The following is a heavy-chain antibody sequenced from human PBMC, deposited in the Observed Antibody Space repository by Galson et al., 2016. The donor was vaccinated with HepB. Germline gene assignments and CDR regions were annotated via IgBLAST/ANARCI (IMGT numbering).Heavy chain of an antibody. CDR1: GFVFNSAW. J-gene: IGHJ4*02. CDR3: ARDHPWYPLYFLDS. CDR2: ISSTGDTM. V-gene: IGHV3-48*02. Sequence: SLRLSCAGAGFVFNSAWMSWVRQAPGKGLECLSYISSTGDTMYYADSVKGRFAIFRDNARNSLYLQMTSLSDDDTAIYFCARDHPWYPLYFLDSWGQGSLVTVSS. D-gene: IGHD1-14*01.